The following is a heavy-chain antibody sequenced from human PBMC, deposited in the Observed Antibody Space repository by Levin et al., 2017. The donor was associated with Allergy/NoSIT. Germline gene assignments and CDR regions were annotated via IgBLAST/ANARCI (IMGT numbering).Heavy chain of an antibody. D-gene: IGHD3-10*01. CDR3: AKDECITMVRGVNPDAFDI. CDR1: GFTFSTYG. J-gene: IGHJ3*02. V-gene: IGHV3-30*18. CDR2: IEYDGRNK. Sequence: HPGGSLRLSCAASGFTFSTYGMHWVRQAPGKGLEWVAVIEYDGRNKYYADSVKGRFTISRDNSKNTLYLQMNSLRAEDTAVYYCAKDECITMVRGVNPDAFDIWGQGTMVTVSS.